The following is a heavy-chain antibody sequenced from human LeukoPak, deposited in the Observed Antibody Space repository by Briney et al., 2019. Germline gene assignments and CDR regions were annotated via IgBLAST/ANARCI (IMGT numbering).Heavy chain of an antibody. CDR3: ARDEMGVAVSGMRPLF. CDR1: GYSVTSYY. V-gene: IGHV1-46*01. J-gene: IGHJ4*02. D-gene: IGHD6-19*01. Sequence: ASVKVSCKAFGYSVTSYYIHWVRQAPGQGLEWMGIINPSGGSTSYAQKFQGRVTMTRDTSTRTVYMELSSLRSQDTSVYYCARDEMGVAVSGMRPLFWGPGTLVTVSS. CDR2: INPSGGST.